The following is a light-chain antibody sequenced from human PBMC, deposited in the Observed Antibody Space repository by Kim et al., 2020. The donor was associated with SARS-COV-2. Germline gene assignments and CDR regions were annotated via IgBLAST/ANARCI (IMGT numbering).Light chain of an antibody. CDR3: YSAADNNWV. V-gene: IGLV3-27*01. CDR2: KDS. CDR1: VLAKKY. J-gene: IGLJ3*02. Sequence: SYELTQPSSVSVSPGQTARITCSGDVLAKKYARWFQQKPGQAPVLVIYKDSERPSGIPERSSGSSSGTTVTLTISGAQVEDEADYYCYSAADNNWVFGGGTQLTVL.